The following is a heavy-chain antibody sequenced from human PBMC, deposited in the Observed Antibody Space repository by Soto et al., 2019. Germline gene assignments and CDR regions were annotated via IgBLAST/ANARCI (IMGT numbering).Heavy chain of an antibody. V-gene: IGHV4-31*03. Sequence: QVQLQESGPGLVKPSQTLSLTCTVSGGSISSGGYYWSWIRQHPGKGLEWIGYIYYSGSTYYNPSPKSRVTISVDTSKNQFSLKLSSVTAADTAVYYCAREGYRGPTTGIDYWGQGTLVTVSS. D-gene: IGHD2-15*01. J-gene: IGHJ4*02. CDR1: GGSISSGGYY. CDR3: AREGYRGPTTGIDY. CDR2: IYYSGST.